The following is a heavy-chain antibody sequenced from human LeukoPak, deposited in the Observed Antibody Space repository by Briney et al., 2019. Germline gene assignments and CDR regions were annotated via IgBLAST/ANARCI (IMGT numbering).Heavy chain of an antibody. D-gene: IGHD6-13*01. Sequence: SETLSLTCAVYGGSLSGYYWSWIRQPPGKGLEWIGEINHSGSTNYNPSLKSRVTISVDTSKNQFSLKLSSVTAADTAVYYCARLPRKIAPDYWGQGTLVTVSS. CDR1: GGSLSGYY. V-gene: IGHV4-34*01. CDR3: ARLPRKIAPDY. CDR2: INHSGST. J-gene: IGHJ4*02.